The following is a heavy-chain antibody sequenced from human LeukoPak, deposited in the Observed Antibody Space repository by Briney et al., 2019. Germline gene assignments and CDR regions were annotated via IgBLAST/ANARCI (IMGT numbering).Heavy chain of an antibody. V-gene: IGHV4-59*01. CDR1: GRSIRSYY. Sequence: PSETLSLTCTVPGRSIRSYYWIWIRQPPGKGLEGIGYIYYSGSTNYNPSLKRRVTISVDTSTNQFSLELSSVNAAATAVYYCAREHSSGSLNDFDIWGEGKMVTVSS. J-gene: IGHJ3*02. CDR2: IYYSGST. D-gene: IGHD3-22*01. CDR3: AREHSSGSLNDFDI.